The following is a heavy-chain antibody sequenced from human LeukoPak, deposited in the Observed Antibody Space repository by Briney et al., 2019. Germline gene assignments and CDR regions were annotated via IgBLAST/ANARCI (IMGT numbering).Heavy chain of an antibody. CDR2: ISYDGSNK. D-gene: IGHD4-17*01. J-gene: IGHJ6*02. CDR1: GFTLSSYG. CDR3: AKDSRRFSYGDYVPPHYYYYYGMDV. Sequence: PGGSLRLSCAASGFTLSSYGMHWVRQAPGKGLEWVAVISYDGSNKYYADSVKGRFTISRDNSKNTLYLQMNSLRAEDTAVHYCAKDSRRFSYGDYVPPHYYYYYGMDVWGQGTTVTVSS. V-gene: IGHV3-30*18.